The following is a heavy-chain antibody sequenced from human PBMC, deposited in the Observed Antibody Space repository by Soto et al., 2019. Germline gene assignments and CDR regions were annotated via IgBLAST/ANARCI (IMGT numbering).Heavy chain of an antibody. V-gene: IGHV1-24*01. CDR3: AIDEVYCTDGDCFSDAFDI. D-gene: IGHD2-8*01. CDR1: GYTLTDLS. J-gene: IGHJ3*02. CDR2: FDPEIGET. Sequence: GASVKVSCKVSGYTLTDLSIHWVRQAPGKGLEWMGGFDPEIGETFYTQRFQGRLTMTEDTATDTAYMELSSLRSEDTAMYYCAIDEVYCTDGDCFSDAFDIWGQGTMVTVSS.